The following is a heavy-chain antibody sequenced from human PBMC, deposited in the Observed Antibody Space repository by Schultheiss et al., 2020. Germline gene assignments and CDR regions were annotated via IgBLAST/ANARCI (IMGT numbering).Heavy chain of an antibody. J-gene: IGHJ5*02. CDR2: IYTSGST. Sequence: SETLSLTCTVSGGSISSYYWSWIRQPAGKGLEWIGRIYTSGSTNYNPSLKSRVTISIDTSENRFSLKLDSVAAADTAVCYCAREGGSDPWGQGTLVTVSS. CDR3: AREGGSDP. V-gene: IGHV4-4*07. D-gene: IGHD3-16*01. CDR1: GGSISSYY.